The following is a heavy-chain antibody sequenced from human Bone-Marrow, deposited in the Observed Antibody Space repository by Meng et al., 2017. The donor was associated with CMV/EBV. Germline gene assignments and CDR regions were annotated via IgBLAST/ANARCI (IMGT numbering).Heavy chain of an antibody. Sequence: GSLRLSCAVYGGSFSGYYWSWIRQPPGKGLEWIGEINHSRSTNYNPSLKSRVTISVDTSKNQFSLKLSSVTAADPAVYYCARDLTFRGFDPWGQGTLVTVSS. D-gene: IGHD3-16*01. CDR2: INHSRST. V-gene: IGHV4-34*01. CDR1: GGSFSGYY. J-gene: IGHJ5*02. CDR3: ARDLTFRGFDP.